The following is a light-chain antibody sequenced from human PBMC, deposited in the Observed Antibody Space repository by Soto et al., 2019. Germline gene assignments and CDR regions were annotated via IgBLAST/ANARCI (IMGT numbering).Light chain of an antibody. CDR3: QQSTKWPYT. CDR2: GAS. V-gene: IGKV3-15*01. J-gene: IGKJ2*01. CDR1: QSVSDK. Sequence: EVVMTQSPATLSVSPGERVTLSCRASQSVSDKFAWYQQKPGQAARLLLYGASTRATTIPARFSGSGSGTEFTLTISSLQAEDFAVYYCQQSTKWPYTFGQGTKLDIK.